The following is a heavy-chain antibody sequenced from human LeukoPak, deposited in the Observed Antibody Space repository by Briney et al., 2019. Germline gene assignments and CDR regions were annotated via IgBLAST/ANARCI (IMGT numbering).Heavy chain of an antibody. CDR1: GFTFSSYS. Sequence: PGGSLRLSCAASGFTFSSYSMNWVRQAPGKGLEWVSSISSSSSYIYYADSVKGRFTISRDNAKNSLYLQMNSLRAEDTAVYYCASGTRPYSSGWYHDYWGQGTLVTVSS. V-gene: IGHV3-21*01. J-gene: IGHJ4*02. D-gene: IGHD6-19*01. CDR3: ASGTRPYSSGWYHDY. CDR2: ISSSSSYI.